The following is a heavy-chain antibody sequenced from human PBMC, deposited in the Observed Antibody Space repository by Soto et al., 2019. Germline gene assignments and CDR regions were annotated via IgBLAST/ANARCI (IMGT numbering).Heavy chain of an antibody. CDR1: GFTFSSYS. V-gene: IGHV3-21*01. Sequence: WGSLRLSCAASGFTFSSYSMNWVRQAPGKGLEWVSSISSSSSYIYYADSVKGRFTISRDNAKNSLYLQMNSLRDEDTAVYYSASPTEEYSTSSWAYGMDVWGQVTKVTVCS. CDR2: ISSSSSYI. CDR3: ASPTEEYSTSSWAYGMDV. D-gene: IGHD6-6*01. J-gene: IGHJ6*02.